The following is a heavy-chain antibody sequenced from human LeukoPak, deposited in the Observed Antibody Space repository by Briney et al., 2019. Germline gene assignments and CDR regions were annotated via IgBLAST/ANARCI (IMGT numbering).Heavy chain of an antibody. J-gene: IGHJ4*02. V-gene: IGHV1-24*01. CDR3: ATVVVGLAPAYGNFDY. CDR1: GYTLTELS. CDR2: FDPEDGET. Sequence: ASVKVSCKVSGYTLTELSMHWVRQAPGKGLEWMGGFDPEDGETIYAQKFQGRVTMTEDTSTDTAYMELSSLRSEDTAVYYCATVVVGLAPAYGNFDYWGQGTLVTVSS. D-gene: IGHD2-2*01.